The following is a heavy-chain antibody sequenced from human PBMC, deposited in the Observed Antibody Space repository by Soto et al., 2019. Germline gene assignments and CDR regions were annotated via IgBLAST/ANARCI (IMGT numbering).Heavy chain of an antibody. CDR1: GGSISRHY. Sequence: SETLCLSCTVFGGSISRHYGSCILQPPGEGLEWIGYIYYSGSTNYNPSLKSRVTISVDTSKNQFSLKLSSVTAADTAVYYCARLGCSGGSCYYSEYYYYYYMDVWGKGTTVTVSS. D-gene: IGHD2-15*01. V-gene: IGHV4-59*08. CDR2: IYYSGST. CDR3: ARLGCSGGSCYYSEYYYYYYMDV. J-gene: IGHJ6*03.